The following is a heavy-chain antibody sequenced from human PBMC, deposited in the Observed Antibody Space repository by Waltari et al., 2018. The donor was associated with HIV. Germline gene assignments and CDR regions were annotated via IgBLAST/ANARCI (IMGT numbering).Heavy chain of an antibody. D-gene: IGHD1-26*01. CDR3: TRKAFSGSYYDS. Sequence: EVQLVESGGGLVKPGGSLRLSCVGSGFTFNIAWINWVRQAPGKGLEWVGRIKGKSDGETVDYGDPGRCRFSISRDDAQNTVFLQMNSLKTEDTAVYYCTRKAFSGSYYDSWGQGALVTVSS. V-gene: IGHV3-15*01. CDR2: IKGKSDGETV. CDR1: GFTFNIAW. J-gene: IGHJ4*02.